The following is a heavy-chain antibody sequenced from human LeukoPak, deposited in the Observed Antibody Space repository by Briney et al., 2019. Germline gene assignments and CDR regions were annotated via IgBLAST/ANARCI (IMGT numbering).Heavy chain of an antibody. Sequence: GGSLRLSCADSGFTLGTYRINRVRQAPGKRLEWLSYISSDSGAIYYADSVQGRFTISRDNAQKSLYLQMKSLRVEDTAVYYVVGQDVYCGQGALVTVSS. D-gene: IGHD2-21*01. J-gene: IGHJ4*02. CDR1: GFTLGTYR. CDR2: ISSDSGAI. CDR3: VGQDVY. V-gene: IGHV3-48*01.